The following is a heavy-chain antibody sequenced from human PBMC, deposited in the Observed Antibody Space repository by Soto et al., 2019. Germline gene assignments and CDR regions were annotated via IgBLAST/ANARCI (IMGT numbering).Heavy chain of an antibody. CDR3: ARQSYSTSWYYFDY. J-gene: IGHJ4*02. CDR2: IYYSGST. Sequence: SETLSLTCTVSGCSISSYYWSWIRQPPGKGLEWIGYIYYSGSTNYNPSLKSRVTISVDTSKNQFSLKLSSVTAADTAVYYCARQSYSTSWYYFDYWGQGTLVTVSS. CDR1: GCSISSYY. V-gene: IGHV4-59*01. D-gene: IGHD6-13*01.